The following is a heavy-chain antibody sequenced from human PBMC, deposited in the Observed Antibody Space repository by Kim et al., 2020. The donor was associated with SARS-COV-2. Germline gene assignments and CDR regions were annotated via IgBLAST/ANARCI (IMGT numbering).Heavy chain of an antibody. CDR3: ARLHSSGWDYSHGLAV. Sequence: SETLSLTCTVSDGAISSGGYYWSWIRQHPGEGLEWIGSIYYSGSTYYNPSLKSRITISVDTSKNQFSLKLSSVTVADTAVYYCARLHSSGWDYSHGLAVWGQGTPVTVPS. CDR1: DGAISSGGYY. D-gene: IGHD6-19*01. J-gene: IGHJ6*02. CDR2: IYYSGST. V-gene: IGHV4-31*03.